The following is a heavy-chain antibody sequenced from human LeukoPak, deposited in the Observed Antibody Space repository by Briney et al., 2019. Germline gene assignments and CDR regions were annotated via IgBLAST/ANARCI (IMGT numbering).Heavy chain of an antibody. CDR2: IYSSGST. CDR1: SGSISTSNYY. D-gene: IGHD6-25*01. J-gene: IGHJ4*01. Sequence: SETLSLTCTVSSGSISTSNYYWGWIRQPPGKGLEWIGSIYSSGSTYYNSSLKSRVTISIDTSKNQVSLKMSSVTAADTAVYYCAKSGGYGLIDYWGQGTLATVSS. V-gene: IGHV4-39*01. CDR3: AKSGGYGLIDY.